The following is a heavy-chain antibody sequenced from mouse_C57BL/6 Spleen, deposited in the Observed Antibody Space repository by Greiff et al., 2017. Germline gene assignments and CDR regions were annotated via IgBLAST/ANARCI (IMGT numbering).Heavy chain of an antibody. CDR2: IYPGDGDT. CDR3: ARSGDYGSRSYFDY. J-gene: IGHJ2*01. Sequence: VQLQQSGAELVKPGASVKISCKASGYAFSSYWMNWVKQRPGKGLEWIGQIYPGDGDTNYNGKFKGKATLTADKSSSTAYMQLSSLTSEDSAVYFCARSGDYGSRSYFDYWGQGTTLTVSS. CDR1: GYAFSSYW. D-gene: IGHD1-1*01. V-gene: IGHV1-80*01.